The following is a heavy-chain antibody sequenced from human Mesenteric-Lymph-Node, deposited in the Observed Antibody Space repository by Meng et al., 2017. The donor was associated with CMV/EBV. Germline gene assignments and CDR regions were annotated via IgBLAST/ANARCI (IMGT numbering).Heavy chain of an antibody. D-gene: IGHD3-10*01. Sequence: ISCKASGYTLPGYYMHWVRQAPGQGLEWMGWINPNSGGTNYAQKFQGRVTMTRDTSISTAYMELSRLRSDDTAVYYCARAPGYWFDPWGQGTLVTVSS. CDR1: GYTLPGYY. V-gene: IGHV1-2*02. CDR2: INPNSGGT. J-gene: IGHJ5*02. CDR3: ARAPGYWFDP.